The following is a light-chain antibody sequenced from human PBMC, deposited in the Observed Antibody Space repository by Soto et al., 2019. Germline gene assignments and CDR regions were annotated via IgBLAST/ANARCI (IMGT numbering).Light chain of an antibody. CDR2: GAA. CDR1: QSVSTSY. V-gene: IGKV3-20*01. CDR3: QQYGSSPIT. J-gene: IGKJ5*01. Sequence: EIVLAQSTGNLSLSPGEGAPRSCRTSQSVSTSYLGGYQQKHAQPPRLLIYGAASRATGIPDGFSGSGAGTDCTLTISRLEPEDVAVDYCQQYGSSPITFGQGTRLE.